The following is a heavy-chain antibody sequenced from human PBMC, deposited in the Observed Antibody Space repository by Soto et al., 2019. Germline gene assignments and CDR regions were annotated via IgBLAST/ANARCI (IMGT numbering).Heavy chain of an antibody. D-gene: IGHD6-13*01. Sequence: SETLSLTCTVSGGSISSYYWSWIRQPPGKGLECIGYIYYSGSTNYNPSLKSRVTISVDTSKNQFSLKLSSVTAADTAVYYCARAYSSSWYPLMYFQHWGQGTLVTVSS. CDR3: ARAYSSSWYPLMYFQH. CDR2: IYYSGST. CDR1: GGSISSYY. V-gene: IGHV4-59*01. J-gene: IGHJ1*01.